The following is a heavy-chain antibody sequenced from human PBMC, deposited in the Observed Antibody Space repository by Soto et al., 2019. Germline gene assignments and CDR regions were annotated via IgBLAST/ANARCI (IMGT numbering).Heavy chain of an antibody. CDR1: GFTFSSYA. CDR3: ERDPEGWQDHTYFQH. D-gene: IGHD6-19*01. J-gene: IGHJ1*01. CDR2: ISYDGSNK. Sequence: PAGSLTLSCAASGFTFSSYAMHWVRQAPGKGLEWVAVISYDGSNKYYADSVKSRFTISRDNSKNTLYLQMNSLRAEDTAVYYCERDPEGWQDHTYFQHWGQGTLVTVYS. V-gene: IGHV3-30-3*01.